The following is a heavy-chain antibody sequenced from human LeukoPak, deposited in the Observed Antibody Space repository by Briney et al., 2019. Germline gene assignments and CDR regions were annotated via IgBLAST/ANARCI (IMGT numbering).Heavy chain of an antibody. CDR1: GGSFSGYY. J-gene: IGHJ4*02. D-gene: IGHD6-13*01. CDR3: ARAQDRGLSW. V-gene: IGHV4-34*01. CDR2: INHSGST. Sequence: SETLSLTCAVYGGSFSGYYWSWIRQPPGKGLEWIGEINHSGSTNYNPSLKSRVTISVDTSKNQFSLKLSSVTAADTAVYYCARAQDRGLSWWGQGTLVTVSS.